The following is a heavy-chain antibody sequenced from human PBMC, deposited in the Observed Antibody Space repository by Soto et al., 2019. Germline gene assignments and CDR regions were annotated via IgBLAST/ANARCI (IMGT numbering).Heavy chain of an antibody. CDR3: ARGPGGGYCSGDKCYNFDY. V-gene: IGHV4-4*07. CDR1: GGSITGYY. J-gene: IGHJ4*02. D-gene: IGHD2-15*01. Sequence: PSETPSRACTVSGGSITGYYWTWIRQPAGKGLEWIGRIYTSGSTNYNPSLKSRVTMSVDTSKNQFSLKLTSVTAADTAVYYCARGPGGGYCSGDKCYNFDYWGQGTLVTVSS. CDR2: IYTSGST.